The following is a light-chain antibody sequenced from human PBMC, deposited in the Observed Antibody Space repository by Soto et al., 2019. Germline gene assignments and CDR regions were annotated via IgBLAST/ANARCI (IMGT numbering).Light chain of an antibody. CDR1: SSDVGGYNY. J-gene: IGLJ2*01. V-gene: IGLV2-14*01. Sequence: QSVLTQPASVSGSPGQSITISCTGTSSDVGGYNYVSWYQQHPGKAPKLMIFDVINRPSGVSHRFSGSKSGNTASLTISGLQAEDEADYYCSSYTSSSTLVVFGGGTKLTVL. CDR2: DVI. CDR3: SSYTSSSTLVV.